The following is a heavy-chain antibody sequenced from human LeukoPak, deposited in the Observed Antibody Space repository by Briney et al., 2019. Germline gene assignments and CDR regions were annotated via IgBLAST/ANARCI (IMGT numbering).Heavy chain of an antibody. CDR1: GYTFTSYA. CDR2: INTNTGNP. V-gene: IGHV7-4-1*02. J-gene: IGHJ4*02. Sequence: ASVKVSCKASGYTFTSYAMHWVRQAPGQGLEWMGWINTNTGNPTYAQGFTGRFVFSLDTSVSTAYLQISSLKAEDTAVYYCARGGFLWGYCSSTSCPFDYWGQGTLVTVSS. CDR3: ARGGFLWGYCSSTSCPFDY. D-gene: IGHD2-2*01.